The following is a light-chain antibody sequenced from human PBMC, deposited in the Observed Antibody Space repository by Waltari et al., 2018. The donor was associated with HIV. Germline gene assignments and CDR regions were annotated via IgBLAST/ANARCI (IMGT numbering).Light chain of an antibody. CDR2: EVS. J-gene: IGLJ2*01. V-gene: IGLV2-8*01. CDR3: SSYTGSDNLV. CDR1: SSDVGGYNY. Sequence: QSALTQPPSASGSPGQSVTISCTGTSSDVGGYNYVSWYQQHPGKAPKLMIYEVSKRPSGVPDRFSGSGSGNTASLTVSWLQAEDEADYYCSSYTGSDNLVFGGGTKLTVL.